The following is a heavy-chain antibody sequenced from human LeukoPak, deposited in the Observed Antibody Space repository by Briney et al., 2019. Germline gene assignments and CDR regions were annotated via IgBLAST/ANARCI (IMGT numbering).Heavy chain of an antibody. J-gene: IGHJ4*02. D-gene: IGHD5-18*01. V-gene: IGHV3-23*01. CDR2: VSGSCGST. CDR1: GFTFSSYA. CDR3: AKAAGYSYAPDS. Sequence: PGGSLRLSCAASGFTFSSYARGGVRQVPGKGLEWVSAVSGSCGSTYYAESVKGRFTISRDNSKNTLYLQINSLKAEDTAVYYCAKAAGYSYAPDSWGQGTLVTVSS.